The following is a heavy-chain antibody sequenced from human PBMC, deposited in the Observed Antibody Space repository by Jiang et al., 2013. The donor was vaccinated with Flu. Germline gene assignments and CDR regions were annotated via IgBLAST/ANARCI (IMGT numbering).Heavy chain of an antibody. J-gene: IGHJ5*02. CDR1: GYSFTCYW. D-gene: IGHD2-2*01. CDR3: ARRGAGYCSSTSCSYNWFDP. V-gene: IGHV5-51*01. CDR2: IYPGDSDT. Sequence: GAEVKKPGESLKISCKGSGYSFTCYWIGWVRQMPGKGLEWMGIIYPGDSDTRYSPSFQGQVTISADKSISTAYLQWSSLKASDTAMYYCARRGAGYCSSTSCSYNWFDPWGQGTLVTVS.